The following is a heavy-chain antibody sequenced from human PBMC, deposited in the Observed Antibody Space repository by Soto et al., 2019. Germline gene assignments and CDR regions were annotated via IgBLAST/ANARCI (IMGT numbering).Heavy chain of an antibody. J-gene: IGHJ6*02. V-gene: IGHV1-2*04. CDR2: INPNSGGT. D-gene: IGHD3-22*01. CDR3: ARDLRDYYDSSGSGPPYYYYYGMDV. Sequence: ASVKVSCKASGYTFTGYYMHWVRQAPGQGLEWMGWINPNSGGTNYAQKFQGWVTMTRDTSISTAYMELSRLRSDDTAVYYCARDLRDYYDSSGSGPPYYYYYGMDVWGQGTTVTVSS. CDR1: GYTFTGYY.